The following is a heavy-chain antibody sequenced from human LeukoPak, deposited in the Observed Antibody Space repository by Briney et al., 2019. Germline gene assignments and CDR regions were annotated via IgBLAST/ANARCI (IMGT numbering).Heavy chain of an antibody. Sequence: GGSLRLSCAASGFTFSSYAMSWVRQAPGKGLEWVGFIRSKAYGCTTEYAASVKGRFTISRDDSKSIAYLQMNSLKTEDTAVYYCTRDKQYSSSWYALSYYYYMDVWGKGTTVTISS. D-gene: IGHD6-13*01. V-gene: IGHV3-49*04. CDR2: IRSKAYGCTT. J-gene: IGHJ6*03. CDR1: GFTFSSYA. CDR3: TRDKQYSSSWYALSYYYYMDV.